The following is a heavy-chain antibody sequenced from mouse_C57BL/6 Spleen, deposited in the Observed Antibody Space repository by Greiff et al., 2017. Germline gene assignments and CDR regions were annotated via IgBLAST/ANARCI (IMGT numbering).Heavy chain of an antibody. J-gene: IGHJ2*01. CDR1: GYAFSSYW. D-gene: IGHD1-1*01. CDR3: ARWDYYGSSYVGY. CDR2: IYPGDGDT. Sequence: VKLQESGAELVKPGASVKISCKASGYAFSSYWMNWVKQRPGKGLEWIGQIYPGDGDTNYNGKFKGKATLTADKSSSTAYMQLSSLTSEDSAVYFCARWDYYGSSYVGYWGQGTTLTVSS. V-gene: IGHV1-80*01.